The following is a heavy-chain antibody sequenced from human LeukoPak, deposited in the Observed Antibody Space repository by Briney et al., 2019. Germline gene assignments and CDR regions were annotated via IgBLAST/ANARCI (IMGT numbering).Heavy chain of an antibody. CDR2: IYSGGNT. CDR3: ARCSPFDY. Sequence: GGSLRLSCAASGFTVSSNYMSWVRQAPGKGLEWLSVIYSGGNTYYADSVKGRFTISRGNSKNTLYLQMNSLRVEDTAVYYCARCSPFDYWGQGTLVTVSS. V-gene: IGHV3-53*01. D-gene: IGHD6-13*01. J-gene: IGHJ4*02. CDR1: GFTVSSNY.